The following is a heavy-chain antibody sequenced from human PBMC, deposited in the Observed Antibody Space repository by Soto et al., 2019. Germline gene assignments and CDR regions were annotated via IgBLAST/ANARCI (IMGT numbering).Heavy chain of an antibody. CDR1: GFALSSYG. J-gene: IGHJ4*02. Sequence: QVQLVESGGGVVQPGRSLRLSCAACGFALSSYGMHWFRQAPGKGLEWVAVIWYDGDKKYYADSVKVRFTISRDESKNTVYLHMSSLRGEDTGVYYCARGSAGSESVVVVPAIDFYSFDTWGQGTLVSVSS. V-gene: IGHV3-33*01. CDR3: ARGSAGSESVVVVPAIDFYSFDT. D-gene: IGHD2-15*01. CDR2: IWYDGDKK.